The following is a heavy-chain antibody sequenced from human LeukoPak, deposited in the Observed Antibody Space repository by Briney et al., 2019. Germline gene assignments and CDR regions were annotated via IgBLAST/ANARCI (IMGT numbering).Heavy chain of an antibody. J-gene: IGHJ4*02. CDR1: GGSISSGGYY. Sequence: SQTLSLTCTVSGGSISSGGYYWSWIRQPPGKGLEWIGYIYHSGSTYYNPSLKSRVTISIDRSKNQFSLKLSSVTAADTAVYYCASRTTVVTSDYRGQGTLVTVSS. D-gene: IGHD4-23*01. V-gene: IGHV4-30-2*01. CDR2: IYHSGST. CDR3: ASRTTVVTSDY.